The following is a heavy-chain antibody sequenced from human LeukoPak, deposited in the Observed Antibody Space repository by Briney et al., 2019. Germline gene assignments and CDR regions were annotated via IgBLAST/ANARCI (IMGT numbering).Heavy chain of an antibody. J-gene: IGHJ4*02. CDR1: GGSISSYY. V-gene: IGHV4-59*01. Sequence: SETLSLTCTVSGGSISSYYWSWIRQPPGKGLEWIGYIYYSGSTNYNPSLKSRVTISVDTSKNQFSLKLSSVTAADTAVYYCARDYRSGYFDYWGQGTLVTVSS. CDR3: ARDYRSGYFDY. D-gene: IGHD3-10*01. CDR2: IYYSGST.